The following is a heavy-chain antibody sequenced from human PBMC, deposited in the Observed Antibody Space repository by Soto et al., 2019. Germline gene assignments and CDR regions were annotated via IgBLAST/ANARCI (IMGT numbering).Heavy chain of an antibody. CDR3: ARGMISSSFNWFDP. V-gene: IGHV3-74*01. CDR2: INSDGSST. D-gene: IGHD6-13*01. CDR1: GFTFSSYW. Sequence: PGGSLRLSCAASGFTFSSYWMHWVRQAPGKGLVWVSRINSDGSSTSYADSVKGRFTISRDNAKNTLYLQMNSLRAEDTAVYYCARGMISSSFNWFDPWGQGALVTVSS. J-gene: IGHJ5*02.